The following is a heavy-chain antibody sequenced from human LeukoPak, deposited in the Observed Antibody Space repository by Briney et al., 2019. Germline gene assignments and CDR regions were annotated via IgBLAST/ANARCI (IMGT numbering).Heavy chain of an antibody. CDR3: ARELWFGRYFDY. D-gene: IGHD3-10*01. CDR2: IYYSGST. CDR1: GGSISSYY. Sequence: PSEALSLTCTVSGGSISSYYWSWIRQPPGKGLEWIGYIYYSGSTNYNPSLKSRVTISVDTSKNQFYLKLSSVTAADTAVYYCARELWFGRYFDYWGQGTLVTVSS. J-gene: IGHJ4*02. V-gene: IGHV4-59*01.